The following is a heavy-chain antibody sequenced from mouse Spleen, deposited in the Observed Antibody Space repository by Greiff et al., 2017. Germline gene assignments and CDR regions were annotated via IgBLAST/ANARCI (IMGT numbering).Heavy chain of an antibody. Sequence: QVQLQQSGAELVKPGASVKMSCKASGYTFTSYWITWVKQRPGQGLEWIGDIYPGSGSTNYNEKFKSKATLTVDTSSSTAYMQLSSLTSEDSAVYYCARPTTTRAYAMDYWGQGTSVTVSS. CDR2: IYPGSGST. CDR3: ARPTTTRAYAMDY. D-gene: IGHD3-3*01. CDR1: GYTFTSYW. V-gene: IGHV1-55*01. J-gene: IGHJ4*01.